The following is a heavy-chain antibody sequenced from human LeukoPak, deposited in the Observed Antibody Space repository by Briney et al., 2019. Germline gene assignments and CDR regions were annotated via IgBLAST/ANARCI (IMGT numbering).Heavy chain of an antibody. Sequence: GGSLRLSCAASGFTFSNAWMSWVRQAPGKGLEWVSAISGSGGSTYYADSVKGRFTISRDNSKNTLYLQMNSLRAEDTAVYYCARGRDGYNSPGIYYWGQGTLVTVSS. D-gene: IGHD5-24*01. CDR2: ISGSGGST. CDR3: ARGRDGYNSPGIYY. J-gene: IGHJ4*02. V-gene: IGHV3-23*01. CDR1: GFTFSNAW.